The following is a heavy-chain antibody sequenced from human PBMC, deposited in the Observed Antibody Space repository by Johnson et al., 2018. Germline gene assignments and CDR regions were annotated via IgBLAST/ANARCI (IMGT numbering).Heavy chain of an antibody. CDR2: IKQDGNDN. J-gene: IGHJ1*01. Sequence: VQLVQSGGGLVQPGGSLRLSCAASGFTFSNSWMSWVRQAPGKGLEWVANIKQDGNDNYYVDSVKGRFTISRDTGKNSVYLQMNSLRDEDTAVYYCARGGPYYEYFEQWGQGTLVTVSS. D-gene: IGHD1-26*01. V-gene: IGHV3-7*01. CDR1: GFTFSNSW. CDR3: ARGGPYYEYFEQ.